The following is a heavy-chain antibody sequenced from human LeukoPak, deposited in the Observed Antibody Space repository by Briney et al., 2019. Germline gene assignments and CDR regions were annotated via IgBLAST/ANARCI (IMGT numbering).Heavy chain of an antibody. CDR3: ARVVNDYAIRYFDL. Sequence: SETLSLTCAVYGGSFSGYYWSRIRQPPGKGLEWIGYIYYNGDTKYNPSLKSRVTISVDTSKDQFSLRLRSVTAADTAVYYCARVVNDYAIRYFDLWGRGTLVPVSS. V-gene: IGHV4-59*01. D-gene: IGHD4-17*01. CDR1: GGSFSGYY. CDR2: IYYNGDT. J-gene: IGHJ2*01.